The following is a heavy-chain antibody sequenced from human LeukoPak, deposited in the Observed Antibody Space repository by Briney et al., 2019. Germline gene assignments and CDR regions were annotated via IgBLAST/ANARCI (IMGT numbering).Heavy chain of an antibody. CDR3: AREAYCSSTSCLDY. V-gene: IGHV1-8*01. D-gene: IGHD2-2*01. J-gene: IGHJ4*02. CDR1: GYTFTTYD. Sequence: ASVKVSCKASGYTFTTYDINWVRQATGQGLEWMGWVNPNSGVTRYAQKFQGRVTMTRNTSISTAYMELSSLRSEDTAAYYCAREAYCSSTSCLDYWGQGTLVTVSS. CDR2: VNPNSGVT.